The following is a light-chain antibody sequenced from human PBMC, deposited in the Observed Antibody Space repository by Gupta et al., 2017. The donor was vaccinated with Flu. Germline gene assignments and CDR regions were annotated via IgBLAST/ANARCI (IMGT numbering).Light chain of an antibody. CDR1: SSDVGGYKY. V-gene: IGLV2-14*01. J-gene: IGLJ2*01. CDR3: SSYTSRATHVV. Sequence: QSALTQPASVSGSPGQSLTISCTGTSSDVGGYKYVSWYQHHPGKAPKLIIYEVSNRPSGVSNRFSGSKSGNTASLTISGLQAEDEADYYCSSYTSRATHVVFGGGTRLSVL. CDR2: EVS.